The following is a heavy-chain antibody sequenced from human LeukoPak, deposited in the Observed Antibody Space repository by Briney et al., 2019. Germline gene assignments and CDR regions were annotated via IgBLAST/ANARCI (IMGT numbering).Heavy chain of an antibody. CDR1: VGSISSLY. Sequence: PSETLSLTCSVSVGSISSLYWSWLRQPPGKGLEGLGYIYYTGSTNYNPSLKSRVTMFVDMYKNQFSLRLSSVTAADTAVYYCARHRAYSSSSPFDYWGQGTLVTVSS. CDR3: ARHRAYSSSSPFDY. J-gene: IGHJ4*02. V-gene: IGHV4-59*08. D-gene: IGHD6-6*01. CDR2: IYYTGST.